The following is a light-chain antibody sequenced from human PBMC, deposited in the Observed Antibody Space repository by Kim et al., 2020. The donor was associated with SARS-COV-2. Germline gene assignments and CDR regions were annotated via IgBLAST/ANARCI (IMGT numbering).Light chain of an antibody. CDR1: QVIRKF. CDR3: QQNDAFPIT. V-gene: IGKV1-33*01. J-gene: IGKJ5*01. Sequence: ASVGDRETITCQATQVIRKFLNWYQQRPGKAPQLLIYDVSNLQTGVPSRFSGSGYGTEFTLTISSLQPEDFATYYCQQNDAFPITFGQGTRLEIK. CDR2: DVS.